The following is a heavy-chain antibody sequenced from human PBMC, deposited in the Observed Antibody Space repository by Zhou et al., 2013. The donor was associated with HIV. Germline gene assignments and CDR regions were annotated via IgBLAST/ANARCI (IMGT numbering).Heavy chain of an antibody. CDR1: GGTFSSYA. V-gene: IGHV1-69*05. J-gene: IGHJ4*02. CDR2: IIPIFGTA. Sequence: QVQLVQSGAEVKKPGSSVKVSCKASGGTFSSYAISWVRQAPGQGLEWMGGIIPIFGTANYAQKFQGRVTITTDESTSTAYMELSSLRSEDTAVYFCARMASGYVWGSYRGYDYWGQGTRLTVSS. D-gene: IGHD3-16*02. CDR3: ARMASGYVWGSYRGYDY.